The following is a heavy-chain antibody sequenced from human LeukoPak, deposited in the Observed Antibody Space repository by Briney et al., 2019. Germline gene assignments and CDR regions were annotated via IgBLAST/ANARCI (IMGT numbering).Heavy chain of an antibody. D-gene: IGHD1-26*01. CDR3: ARGSVGARCYFDY. V-gene: IGHV1-46*01. Sequence: ASVKVSCKASGYTFTSYYMHWVRQAPGQGLEWMGIINPSGGSTSYAQKFQGRVTITADKSTSTAYMELSSLRAEDTAVYYCARGSVGARCYFDYWGQGTLVTVSS. CDR2: INPSGGST. J-gene: IGHJ4*02. CDR1: GYTFTSYY.